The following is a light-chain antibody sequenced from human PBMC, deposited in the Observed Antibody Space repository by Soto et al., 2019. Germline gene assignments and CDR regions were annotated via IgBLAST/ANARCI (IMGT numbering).Light chain of an antibody. J-gene: IGLJ2*01. CDR2: LEGSGSY. CDR3: ETWDIYTRV. Sequence: QSVLTQSSSASASLGSSVKLTCTLSSGHSSYIIAWHHQQPGKAPRYLMKLEGSGSYNKGSGVPDRFSGSSSGADRYLTISNLQYDDEATYYGETWDIYTRVFGGGTNLTVL. V-gene: IGLV4-60*02. CDR1: SGHSSYI.